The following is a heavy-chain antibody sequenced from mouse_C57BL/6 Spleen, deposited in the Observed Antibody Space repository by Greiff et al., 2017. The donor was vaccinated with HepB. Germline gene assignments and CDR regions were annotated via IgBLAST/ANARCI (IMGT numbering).Heavy chain of an antibody. CDR2: ISNGGGST. J-gene: IGHJ3*01. CDR3: ARHGDYDGGIAY. CDR1: GFTFSDYY. D-gene: IGHD2-4*01. Sequence: EVMLVESGGGLVQPGGSLKLSCAASGFTFSDYYMYWVRQTPEKRLEWVAYISNGGGSTYYPDTVKGRFTISRDNAKNTLYLQMSRLKSEDTAMYYCARHGDYDGGIAYWGQGTLVTVSA. V-gene: IGHV5-12*01.